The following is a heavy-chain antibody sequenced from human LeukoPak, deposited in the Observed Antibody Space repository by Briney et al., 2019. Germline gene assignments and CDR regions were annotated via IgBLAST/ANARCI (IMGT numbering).Heavy chain of an antibody. D-gene: IGHD2-15*01. CDR2: IYPGDFDT. CDR1: GYSFTSYS. Sequence: PGESLKISCRGSGYSFTSYSIGWVRQMPGKGLEWMGIIYPGDFDTRYSTYFQAQVHISADKSINTAYLQWSSLKASDTAMYYCARIRRGVGVDYWGQGTLVTVSS. J-gene: IGHJ4*02. V-gene: IGHV5-51*01. CDR3: ARIRRGVGVDY.